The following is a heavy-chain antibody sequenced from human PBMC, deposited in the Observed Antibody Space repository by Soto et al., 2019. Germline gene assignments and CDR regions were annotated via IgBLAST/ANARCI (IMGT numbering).Heavy chain of an antibody. CDR3: ARSFDCSGGSCSTANYYYYYYMDV. CDR2: INPSGGST. V-gene: IGHV1-46*03. CDR1: GYTFTSYY. D-gene: IGHD2-15*01. J-gene: IGHJ6*03. Sequence: QVQLVQSGAEVKKPGASVKVSCKASGYTFTSYYMHWVRQAPGQGLEWMGIINPSGGSTSYAQKFQGRVTMTRVTSTSTVYMELSSLRSEDTAVYYCARSFDCSGGSCSTANYYYYYYMDVWGKGTTVTVSS.